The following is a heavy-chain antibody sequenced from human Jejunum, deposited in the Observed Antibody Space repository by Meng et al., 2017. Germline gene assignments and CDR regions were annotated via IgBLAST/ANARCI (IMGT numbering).Heavy chain of an antibody. CDR3: ARDYWGSLDY. Sequence: LRASAPGLVSHSEPLPLTCTVSLGSVSSPEYQVGWSRQPPGKGLELIGYAGANFQSGTNHNPSLKSRVTISLDTSKNQFSLKLTSVNAADTAVYYCARDYWGSLDYWGQGILVTVSS. V-gene: IGHV4-61*08. D-gene: IGHD3-16*01. J-gene: IGHJ4*02. CDR1: LGSVSSPEYQ. CDR2: AGANFQSGT.